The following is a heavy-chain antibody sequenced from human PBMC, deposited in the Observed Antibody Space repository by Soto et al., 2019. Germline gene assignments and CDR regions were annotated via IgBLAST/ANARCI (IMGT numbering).Heavy chain of an antibody. CDR1: GYTLTELS. CDR2: FDPEDGET. CDR3: ATDFSYGSGRSYYYYGMDV. D-gene: IGHD3-10*01. J-gene: IGHJ6*02. V-gene: IGHV1-24*01. Sequence: ASVKVSCKVSGYTLTELSMHWVRQAPGKGLEWMGGFDPEDGETIYAQKFQGRVTMTEDTSTDTAYMELSSLRSEDTAVYYCATDFSYGSGRSYYYYGMDVWGQGTTVTVSS.